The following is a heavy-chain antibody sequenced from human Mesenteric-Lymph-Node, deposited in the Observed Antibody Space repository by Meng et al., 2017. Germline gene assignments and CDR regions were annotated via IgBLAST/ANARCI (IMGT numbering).Heavy chain of an antibody. V-gene: IGHV4-61*02. CDR2: IFTSGST. Sequence: SETLSLTCTVSGGSISSGTYYWSWIRQPAGKGLEWIGRIFTSGSTNYNPSLKSRVTIYVDTSKNQFSLKLSSVTAADTAVYYCARDLGGFMVRGVISYYFDYWGQGTLVTVSS. CDR3: ARDLGGFMVRGVISYYFDY. D-gene: IGHD3-10*01. J-gene: IGHJ4*02. CDR1: GGSISSGTYY.